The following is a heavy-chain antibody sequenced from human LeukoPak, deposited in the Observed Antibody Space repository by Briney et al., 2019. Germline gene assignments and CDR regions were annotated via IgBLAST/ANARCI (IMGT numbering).Heavy chain of an antibody. CDR3: ARSPYCSGGSCYSGGIWYFQH. J-gene: IGHJ1*01. V-gene: IGHV3-21*01. CDR2: ISSSSSYI. CDR1: GFTFNMYS. D-gene: IGHD2-15*01. Sequence: GGSLRLSCAASGFTFNMYSMNWVRQAPGKGLEWVSSISSSSSYIYYADSVKGRFTISGDNAKNSLYLQMNSLRAEDTAVYYCARSPYCSGGSCYSGGIWYFQHWGQGTLVTVSS.